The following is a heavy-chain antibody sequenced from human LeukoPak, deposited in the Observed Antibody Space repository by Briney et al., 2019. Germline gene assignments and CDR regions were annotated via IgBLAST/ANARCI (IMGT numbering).Heavy chain of an antibody. CDR2: INPSGGST. J-gene: IGHJ6*02. D-gene: IGHD3-10*01. CDR3: ARDGETGSGSPLGYGMDV. V-gene: IGHV1-46*01. Sequence: ASVKVSCTASGYTFTSYYMHRVRQAPGQGLEWMGIINPSGGSTSYAQKFQGRVTMTRDTSTSTVYMELSSLRSEDTAVYYCARDGETGSGSPLGYGMDVWGQGTTVTVSS. CDR1: GYTFTSYY.